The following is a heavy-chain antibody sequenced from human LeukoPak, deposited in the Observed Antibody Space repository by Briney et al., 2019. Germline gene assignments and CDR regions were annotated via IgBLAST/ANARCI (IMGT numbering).Heavy chain of an antibody. Sequence: GGSLRLSCAASGFTFSSYWMSWVRQAPGKGLEWVANIKQDGSEKYYVDSVRGRFTISRENAKNSLYLQMNSLRAEDTAVYYCVRAYFDWLKGDAFDIWGQGTMVTVSS. CDR2: IKQDGSEK. D-gene: IGHD3-9*01. CDR3: VRAYFDWLKGDAFDI. J-gene: IGHJ3*02. CDR1: GFTFSSYW. V-gene: IGHV3-7*01.